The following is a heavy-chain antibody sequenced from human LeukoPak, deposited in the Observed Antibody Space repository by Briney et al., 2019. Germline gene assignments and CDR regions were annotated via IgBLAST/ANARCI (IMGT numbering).Heavy chain of an antibody. Sequence: SETLSLTCSVSGGSISSYSWRWIRQPPGKGLEWIGYLYESGTTNYKASLKSRVTMSVDTSKNHFSLRLTSVTAADTAVYYCATQELVPTALNAFDIWGQGTLVTVSS. D-gene: IGHD6-6*01. CDR3: ATQELVPTALNAFDI. CDR1: GGSISSYS. CDR2: LYESGTT. J-gene: IGHJ3*02. V-gene: IGHV4-59*08.